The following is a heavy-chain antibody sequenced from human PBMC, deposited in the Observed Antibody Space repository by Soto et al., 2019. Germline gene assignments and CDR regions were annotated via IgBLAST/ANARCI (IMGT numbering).Heavy chain of an antibody. V-gene: IGHV4-34*01. CDR2: INHSGST. Sequence: KTSETLSLTCAVYGGSFSGYYWSWIRQPPGKGLEWIGEINHSGSTNYNPSLKSRVTISVDTSKNQFSLKLSSVTAADTAVYYCARGEVVVVAATPYYFDYWGQGTLVTVSS. CDR3: ARGEVVVVAATPYYFDY. D-gene: IGHD2-15*01. CDR1: GGSFSGYY. J-gene: IGHJ4*02.